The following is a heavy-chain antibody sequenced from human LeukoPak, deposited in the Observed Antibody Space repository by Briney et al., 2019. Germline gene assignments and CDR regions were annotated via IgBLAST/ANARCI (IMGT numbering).Heavy chain of an antibody. V-gene: IGHV3-21*01. CDR1: GFTFSSYS. D-gene: IGHD5-24*01. J-gene: IGHJ3*02. Sequence: GSLRLSCAASGFTFSSYSMNWVRQAPGKGLEWVSSISSSSSYIYYADSVKGRFTISRDNAKNSLYLQMNSLRAEDTAVYYCARGRWLQIESAFDIWGQGTMVTVSS. CDR2: ISSSSSYI. CDR3: ARGRWLQIESAFDI.